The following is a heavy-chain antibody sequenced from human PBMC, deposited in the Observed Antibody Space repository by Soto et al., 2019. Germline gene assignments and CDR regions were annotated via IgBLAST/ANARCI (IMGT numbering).Heavy chain of an antibody. Sequence: QVQLVQSGAEVKKPGASVKVSCKTSGYTFTGYGVSWVRQAPGQGLEWMGWIIAYNGDTNYAQKLQGRVTMTVDTSTSTAYMELRSLRSDDTAVYYCARDYGGTWCDYWGQGTLVTVSS. CDR1: GYTFTGYG. J-gene: IGHJ4*02. D-gene: IGHD6-13*01. CDR3: ARDYGGTWCDY. CDR2: IIAYNGDT. V-gene: IGHV1-18*01.